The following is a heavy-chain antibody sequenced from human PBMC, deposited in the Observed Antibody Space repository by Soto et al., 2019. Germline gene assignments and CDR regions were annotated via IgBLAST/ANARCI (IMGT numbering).Heavy chain of an antibody. CDR3: TKDLKSYGPYYDYCYGMDV. D-gene: IGHD3-10*01. V-gene: IGHV3-30*18. Sequence: QVQLVESGGGEVQPGRSLTISCAASGFTFSTYGMHWVRQTPGKGLEWVAVISYDGTNKFYSDSVNGRFTISRDNFKNTLTLQMTSLRADDTAVYSCTKDLKSYGPYYDYCYGMDVWGLGTRVSVSS. CDR1: GFTFSTYG. CDR2: ISYDGTNK. J-gene: IGHJ6*02.